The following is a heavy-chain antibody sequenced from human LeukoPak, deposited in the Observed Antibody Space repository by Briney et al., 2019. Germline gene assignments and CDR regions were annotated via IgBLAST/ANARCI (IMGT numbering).Heavy chain of an antibody. CDR3: ARRDYYDSSGYGY. CDR2: IYYSGST. D-gene: IGHD3-22*01. CDR1: GGSISSYY. V-gene: IGHV4-59*08. J-gene: IGHJ4*02. Sequence: PSETLSLTCTVSGGSISSYYWSWIRQPPGKGLEWIGHIYYSGSTNYNPSLKSRVTISVDTSKNQFSLKLSSVTAADTAVYYCARRDYYDSSGYGYWGQGTLVTVSS.